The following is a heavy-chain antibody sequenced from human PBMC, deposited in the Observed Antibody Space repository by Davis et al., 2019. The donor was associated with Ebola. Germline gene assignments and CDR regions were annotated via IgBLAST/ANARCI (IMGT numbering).Heavy chain of an antibody. CDR1: GYIFAGYW. J-gene: IGHJ4*02. V-gene: IGHV5-10-1*01. Sequence: GESLKISCKGSGYIFAGYWISWVRQVPGTGLEWMGRIVPRDSYTSYSPSFEGHVTISADRSASAAYLQWSSLKASDTAVYFCARHGYTGVDYWGQGTLVTASS. D-gene: IGHD5-12*01. CDR3: ARHGYTGVDY. CDR2: IVPRDSYT.